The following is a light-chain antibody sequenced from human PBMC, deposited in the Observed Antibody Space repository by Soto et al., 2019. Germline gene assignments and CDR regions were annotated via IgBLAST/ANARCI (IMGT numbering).Light chain of an antibody. CDR3: AAWDDSLNGYV. CDR2: SNN. V-gene: IGLV1-44*01. J-gene: IGLJ1*01. CDR1: SSNIGSNT. Sequence: QSVRTQPPSASGTPGQRVTISCSGSSSNIGSNTVNWYQQLPGTAPKLLIYSNNQRPSGVPDRFSGSKSGTSASLAISGLQSEDEAHYYCAAWDDSLNGYVFGTGTKVTVL.